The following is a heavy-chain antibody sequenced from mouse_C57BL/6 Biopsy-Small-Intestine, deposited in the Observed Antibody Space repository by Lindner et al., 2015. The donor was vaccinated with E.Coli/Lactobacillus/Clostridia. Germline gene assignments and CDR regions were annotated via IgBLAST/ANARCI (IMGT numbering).Heavy chain of an antibody. Sequence: VQLQESGPELVKPGASVRISCKASGYAFSSSWMNWVKQRPGKGLEWVGRIYPGDGHTNYNGKFKDKATLTADKSSNTAHMELSSLTSEDSAVYFCGRGVQGWDGNFDVWGTGTTVTVSS. D-gene: IGHD4-1*01. CDR3: GRGVQGWDGNFDV. CDR2: IYPGDGHT. J-gene: IGHJ1*03. V-gene: IGHV1-82*01. CDR1: GYAFSSSW.